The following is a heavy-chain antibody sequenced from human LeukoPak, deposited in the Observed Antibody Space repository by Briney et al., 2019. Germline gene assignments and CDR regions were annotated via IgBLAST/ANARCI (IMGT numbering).Heavy chain of an antibody. CDR1: GGTFRTYS. V-gene: IGHV1-69*05. D-gene: IGHD6-13*01. CDR2: IIPIFGTP. J-gene: IGHJ4*02. CDR3: ARGYLQQLVDY. Sequence: SVKVSCKASGGTFRTYSVTWVRQAPGQGLEWMGGIIPIFGTPNYAQKFQGRVKVTTDDATGTAYMELSSLMSEDTAIYYCARGYLQQLVDYWGQGTLVTVSS.